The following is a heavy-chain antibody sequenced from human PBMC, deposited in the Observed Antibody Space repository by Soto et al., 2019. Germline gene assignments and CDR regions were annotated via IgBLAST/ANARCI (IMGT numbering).Heavy chain of an antibody. CDR2: MNPNSGGT. J-gene: IGHJ4*02. D-gene: IGHD6-13*01. CDR3: AKGTGSSWFDY. Sequence: ASVKVSCKASGYTFIGNNIHWVRQAPGQGLEWMGWMNPNSGGTKYAQKFQGRVTMTRDTSISTAYMELSRLISDDTAVYFCAKGTGSSWFDYWGQGTLVTVS. V-gene: IGHV1-2*02. CDR1: GYTFIGNN.